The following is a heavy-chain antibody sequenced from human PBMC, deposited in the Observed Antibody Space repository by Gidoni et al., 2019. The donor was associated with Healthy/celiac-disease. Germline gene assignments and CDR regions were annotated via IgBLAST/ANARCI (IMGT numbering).Heavy chain of an antibody. Sequence: GTFSSYAISWVRQAPGQGLEWMGRIIPILGIANYAQKFQGRVTITADKSTSTAYMELSSLRSEDTAVYYCARDLTMIMDYWGQGTLVTVSS. CDR1: GTFSSYA. CDR3: ARDLTMIMDY. J-gene: IGHJ4*02. D-gene: IGHD3-22*01. CDR2: IIPILGIA. V-gene: IGHV1-69*04.